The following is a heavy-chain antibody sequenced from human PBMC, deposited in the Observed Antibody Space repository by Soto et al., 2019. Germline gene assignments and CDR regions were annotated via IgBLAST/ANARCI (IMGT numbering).Heavy chain of an antibody. CDR1: GGSISSYY. J-gene: IGHJ4*02. CDR3: ARSSTHLYYDFWSGYFDY. CDR2: IYYSGST. D-gene: IGHD3-3*01. V-gene: IGHV4-59*01. Sequence: SETLSLTCTVSGGSISSYYWSWIRQPPGKGLEWIGYIYYSGSTNYSPSLKSRVTISVDTSKNQFSLKLSSVTAADTAVYYCARSSTHLYYDFWSGYFDYWGQGTLVTVSS.